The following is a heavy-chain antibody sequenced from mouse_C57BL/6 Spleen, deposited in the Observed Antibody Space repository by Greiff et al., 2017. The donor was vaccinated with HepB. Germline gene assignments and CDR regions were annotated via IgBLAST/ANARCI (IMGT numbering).Heavy chain of an antibody. V-gene: IGHV1-50*01. D-gene: IGHD4-1*01. CDR3: ARGGTGTGYFDV. CDR2: IDPSDSYT. Sequence: VQLQQPGAELVKPGASVKLSCKAPGYTFTSYWMQWVKQRPGQGLEWIGEIDPSDSYTNYNQKFKGKATLTVDTSSSTAYMQLSSLTSEDSAVYYCARGGTGTGYFDVWGTGTTVTVSS. CDR1: GYTFTSYW. J-gene: IGHJ1*03.